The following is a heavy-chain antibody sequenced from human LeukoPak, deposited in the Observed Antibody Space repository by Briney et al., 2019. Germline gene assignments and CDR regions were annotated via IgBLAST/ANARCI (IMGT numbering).Heavy chain of an antibody. CDR3: AKVLSGSYYRGDFDY. CDR1: GFTFSSYS. J-gene: IGHJ4*02. D-gene: IGHD1-26*01. Sequence: PGGSLRLSCAASGFTFSSYSMNWVRQAPGKGLEWVSYITSSSSTMFYADSVKGRFTISRDNSKNTLYLQMNSLRAEDTAVYYCAKVLSGSYYRGDFDYWGQGTLVTVSS. V-gene: IGHV3-48*01. CDR2: ITSSSSTM.